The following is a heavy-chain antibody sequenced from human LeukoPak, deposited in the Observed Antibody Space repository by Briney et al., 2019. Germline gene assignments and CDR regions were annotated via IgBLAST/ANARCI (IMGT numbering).Heavy chain of an antibody. D-gene: IGHD4-17*01. CDR2: ISSSGSTI. CDR3: ASENGDPYYFDY. V-gene: IGHV3-48*03. CDR1: GFTFSSYE. Sequence: GGSLRLSCAASGFTFSSYEMNWVRQAPGKGLEWVSYISSSGSTIYYADSVKGRFTISRDNSKNTLYLQMNSLRAEDTAVYYCASENGDPYYFDYWGQGTLVTVSS. J-gene: IGHJ4*02.